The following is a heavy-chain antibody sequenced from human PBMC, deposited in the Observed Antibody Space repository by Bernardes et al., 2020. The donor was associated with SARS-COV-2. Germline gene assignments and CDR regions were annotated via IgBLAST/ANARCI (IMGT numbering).Heavy chain of an antibody. D-gene: IGHD5-18*01. CDR3: ARGTWIELWLGGNWFDP. J-gene: IGHJ5*02. V-gene: IGHV4-31*03. Sequence: SETLSLTCTVSGDSIRSGGYYWSWIRQHPGKGLEWIGYIYYSGSTHYNPSLKSRLTIAVDTSKNQFSLKLSSVTAAETAMYYCARGTWIELWLGGNWFDPWGQGTLVTVSS. CDR1: GDSIRSGGYY. CDR2: IYYSGST.